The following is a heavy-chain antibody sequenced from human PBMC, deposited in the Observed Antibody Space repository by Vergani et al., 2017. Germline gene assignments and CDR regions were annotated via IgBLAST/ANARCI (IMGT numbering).Heavy chain of an antibody. J-gene: IGHJ5*02. CDR2: INPSGGST. CDR3: ARGCGSTSCYKRGEEWFGP. Sequence: QVQLVQSGAEVKKPGASVKVSCQASGYTFTSYYIHCVRQAPGQGLEWMGVINPSGGSTNYAQNFQGRVTMTRDTSTSTVFMELSSLRSEDTAVYYCARGCGSTSCYKRGEEWFGPWRQGTLVIVSS. CDR1: GYTFTSYY. D-gene: IGHD2-2*02. V-gene: IGHV1-46*01.